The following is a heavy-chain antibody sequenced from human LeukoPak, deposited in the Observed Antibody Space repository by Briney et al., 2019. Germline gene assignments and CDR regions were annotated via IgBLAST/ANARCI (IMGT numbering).Heavy chain of an antibody. CDR3: ASAGGNEYSSSWYFDY. V-gene: IGHV1-69*05. Sequence: SVKVSCKASGGTFSSYAISWVRQAPGQGLEWMGGIIPIFGTANYAQKFQGRVTITTDESTSTAYMELSSLRSEDTAVYYCASAGGNEYSSSWYFDYWGQGTLVTVSS. J-gene: IGHJ4*02. D-gene: IGHD6-6*01. CDR1: GGTFSSYA. CDR2: IIPIFGTA.